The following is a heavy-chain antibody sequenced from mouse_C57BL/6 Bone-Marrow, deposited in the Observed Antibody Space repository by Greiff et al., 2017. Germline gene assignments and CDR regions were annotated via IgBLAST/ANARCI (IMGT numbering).Heavy chain of an antibody. CDR3: ARSSMITTDWYFDV. D-gene: IGHD2-4*01. CDR1: GYSITSGYY. Sequence: EVKLQESGPGLVKPSQSLSLTCSVTGYSITSGYYWNWIRQFPGNKLEWMGYISYDGSNNYNPSLKNRISITRDTSKNQFFLKLNSVTTEDTATYYCARSSMITTDWYFDVWGTGTTVTVSS. V-gene: IGHV3-6*01. CDR2: ISYDGSN. J-gene: IGHJ1*03.